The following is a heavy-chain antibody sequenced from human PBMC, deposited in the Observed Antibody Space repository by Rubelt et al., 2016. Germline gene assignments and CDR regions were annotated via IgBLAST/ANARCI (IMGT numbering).Heavy chain of an antibody. CDR1: GYTFTSYY. D-gene: IGHD6-13*01. J-gene: IGHJ5*02. V-gene: IGHV1-46*01. Sequence: EVKKPGASVKVSCKASGYTFTSYYMHWVRQAPGQGLEWMGIINPSGGSTSYAQKFQGRVTMTRDTSTSTVYMELSSLRSEDTAVYYCARGGAAAKVHGSTGWFDPWGQGTLVTVSS. CDR2: INPSGGST. CDR3: ARGGAAAKVHGSTGWFDP.